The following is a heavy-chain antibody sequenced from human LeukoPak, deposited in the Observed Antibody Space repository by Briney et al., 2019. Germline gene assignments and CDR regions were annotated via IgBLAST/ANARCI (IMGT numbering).Heavy chain of an antibody. V-gene: IGHV4-34*01. Sequence: SETLSLTCAVYGGSFSGSFSDYYWTCLRQTPGKGLEWIGEIHHSGSTNYNPSLKSRVTISVDTSKNQFSLRLNSLTAADTAVYYRATFRWGVGFEYWGQGTLATVSS. J-gene: IGHJ4*02. CDR1: GGSFSGSFSDYY. CDR3: ATFRWGVGFEY. CDR2: IHHSGST. D-gene: IGHD3-16*01.